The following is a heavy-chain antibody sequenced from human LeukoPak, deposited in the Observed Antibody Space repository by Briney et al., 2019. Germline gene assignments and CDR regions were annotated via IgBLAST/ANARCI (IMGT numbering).Heavy chain of an antibody. V-gene: IGHV3-21*01. CDR3: ARLAIAAAASVAFDV. CDR1: GFTFSTYA. J-gene: IGHJ3*01. D-gene: IGHD6-13*01. Sequence: PGGSLRLSCAASGFTFSTYAMSWVRQAPGKGLEWVSTISTSGRSTYYADSVKGRFTVSRDNAKNSLFLQMNSLRAEDTAVYYCARLAIAAAASVAFDVWGQGTMVTVSS. CDR2: ISTSGRST.